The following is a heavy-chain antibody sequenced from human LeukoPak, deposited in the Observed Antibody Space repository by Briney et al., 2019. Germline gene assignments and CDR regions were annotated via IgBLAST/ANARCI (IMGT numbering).Heavy chain of an antibody. V-gene: IGHV1-69*13. CDR2: IIPIFGTA. CDR3: ARVVICSSTSCYSPYYYYMDV. Sequence: ASVKVSCKASGGTFSSYAISWVRQAPGQGLEWMGGIIPIFGTANYAQKFQGRVTITADESTSTAYMELSSLRSEDTAVYYCARVVICSSTSCYSPYYYYMDVWGKGTTVTVSS. J-gene: IGHJ6*03. CDR1: GGTFSSYA. D-gene: IGHD2-2*01.